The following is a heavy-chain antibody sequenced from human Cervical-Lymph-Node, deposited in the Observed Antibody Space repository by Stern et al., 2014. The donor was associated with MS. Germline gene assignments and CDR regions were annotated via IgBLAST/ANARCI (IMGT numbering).Heavy chain of an antibody. CDR3: ARMMGSGYRHYFDS. Sequence: QVTLRESGPALVKPTQTLTLTCTFSGFSLSTSGMRVSWIRQPPGKALEWLAIVDWNDKTFYKTSLMTRLTISKDTSKNQVVLTMTNVDPVDTATYYCARMMGSGYRHYFDSWGQGTPVTVSS. D-gene: IGHD3-3*01. CDR2: VDWNDKT. CDR1: GFSLSTSGMR. V-gene: IGHV2-70*01. J-gene: IGHJ4*02.